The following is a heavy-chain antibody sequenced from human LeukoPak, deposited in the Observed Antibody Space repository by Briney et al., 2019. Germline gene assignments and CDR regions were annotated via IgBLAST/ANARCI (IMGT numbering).Heavy chain of an antibody. D-gene: IGHD2-2*01. V-gene: IGHV4-59*12. CDR2: IYYSGST. CDR1: GGSISSYY. CDR3: ARRTRYYYYYGMDV. J-gene: IGHJ6*02. Sequence: SETLSLTCTVSGGSISSYYWSWIRQPPGKGLEWIGYIYYSGSTNYNPSLKSRVTISVDTSKNQFSLKLSSVTAADTAVYYCARRTRYYYYYGMDVWGQGTTVTVS.